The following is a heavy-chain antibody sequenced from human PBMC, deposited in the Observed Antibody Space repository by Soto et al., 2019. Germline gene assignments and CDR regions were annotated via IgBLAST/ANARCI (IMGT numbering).Heavy chain of an antibody. Sequence: EVQLLESGGGLVQPGGSLRLSCAASGFTFSSYAMSWVRQAPGKGLEWVSAISGSGGSTYYADSMKGRFTISRDNSKNTLYLQMNSLRAEDTAVYYCAKDSYLGSGYDSAAWGQGTLVTVSS. D-gene: IGHD5-12*01. V-gene: IGHV3-23*01. CDR1: GFTFSSYA. CDR2: ISGSGGST. J-gene: IGHJ5*02. CDR3: AKDSYLGSGYDSAA.